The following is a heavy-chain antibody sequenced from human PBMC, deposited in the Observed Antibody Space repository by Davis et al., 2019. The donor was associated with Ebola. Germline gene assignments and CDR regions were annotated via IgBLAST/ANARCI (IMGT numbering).Heavy chain of an antibody. J-gene: IGHJ5*02. CDR1: GYTFTGYY. D-gene: IGHD6-13*01. Sequence: ASVKVSCKASGYTFTGYYMHWVRQAPGQGLEWMGWINPNSGGTNYAQKFQGWVTMTRDTSISTAYMELSRLRSDDTAVYYCARDGTKIAAAGQNWFDPWGQGTLVTVSS. V-gene: IGHV1-2*04. CDR2: INPNSGGT. CDR3: ARDGTKIAAAGQNWFDP.